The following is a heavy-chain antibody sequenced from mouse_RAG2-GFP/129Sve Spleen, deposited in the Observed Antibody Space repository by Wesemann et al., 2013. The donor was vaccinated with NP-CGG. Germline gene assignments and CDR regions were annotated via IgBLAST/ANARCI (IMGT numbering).Heavy chain of an antibody. CDR1: GFTFSSFG. V-gene: IGHV5-17*02. D-gene: IGHD4-1*01. CDR2: ISSGSSTI. CDR3: ARSEANWDWYFDV. J-gene: IGHJ1*01. Sequence: RKLSCAASGFTFSSFGMHWVRQAPEKGLEWVAYISSGSSTIYYADTVKGRFTISRDNPKNTLFLQMTSLRSEDTAMYYCARSEANWDWYFDVWGAGTTVTVSS.